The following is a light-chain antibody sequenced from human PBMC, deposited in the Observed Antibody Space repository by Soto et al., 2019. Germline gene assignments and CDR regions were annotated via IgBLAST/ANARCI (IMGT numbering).Light chain of an antibody. Sequence: EIVLTQSPGTLSLSPAERATLFCRASQSVSNNYLAWYQQKPGQAPRLLIYGASNRATGIPDRFSGSGSGTDFTLTISRLEPEDFAVYYCQQYGSSGTCGQGTKGDIK. CDR1: QSVSNNY. CDR2: GAS. CDR3: QQYGSSGT. V-gene: IGKV3-20*01. J-gene: IGKJ1*01.